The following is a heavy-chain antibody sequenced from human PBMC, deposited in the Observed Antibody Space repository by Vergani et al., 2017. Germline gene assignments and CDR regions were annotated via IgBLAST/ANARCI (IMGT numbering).Heavy chain of an antibody. CDR2: IYYSGST. J-gene: IGHJ4*02. CDR3: AREAKVSSGHFDY. D-gene: IGHD3-22*01. Sequence: QVQLQESGPGLVKPSQTLSLTCTVSGGSISSGGYYWSWIRQHPGKGLGWIGYIYYSGSTNYNQSLKSRVTISVDTSKNHFSLKLSSVTAADTAVYYCAREAKVSSGHFDYWGQGTLVTVSS. CDR1: GGSISSGGYY. V-gene: IGHV4-31*03.